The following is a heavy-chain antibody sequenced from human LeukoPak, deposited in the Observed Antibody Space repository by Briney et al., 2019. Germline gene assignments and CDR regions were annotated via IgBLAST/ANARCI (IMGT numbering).Heavy chain of an antibody. D-gene: IGHD6-19*01. CDR3: ARLSTSVAGGDH. V-gene: IGHV3-7*01. CDR2: IKKDGSEE. J-gene: IGHJ4*02. Sequence: GSLRLSCTASGFSFSTSWMSWVRQTPGKGLEWVANIKKDGSEEYYVDSVKTRFTISRDNAKNSLYLQLNSLIVEDTAVYYCARLSTSVAGGDHWGQGTLVTVSS. CDR1: GFSFSTSW.